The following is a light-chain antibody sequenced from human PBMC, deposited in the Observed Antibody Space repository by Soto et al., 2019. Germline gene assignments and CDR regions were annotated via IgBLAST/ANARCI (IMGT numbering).Light chain of an antibody. Sequence: SARSQPGSVSGSPGQSTAISCNGTSSDVGGYIYVSWYQQHPGKAPKLMIYDVTSRPSGVSYRFPGSKSGNTASLTTSGLQAEDEADYCYSSYTTSSSYVCGTGTKVTAL. J-gene: IGLJ1*01. CDR2: DVT. V-gene: IGLV2-14*01. CDR1: SSDVGGYIY. CDR3: SSYTTSSSYV.